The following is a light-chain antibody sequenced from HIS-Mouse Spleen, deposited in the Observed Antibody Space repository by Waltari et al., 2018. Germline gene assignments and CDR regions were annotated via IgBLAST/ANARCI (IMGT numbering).Light chain of an antibody. CDR3: SSYAGSNKV. J-gene: IGLJ2*01. CDR2: EVS. Sequence: QSALTQPPSASGSPGQSVTISCTGTSSDVGGYNNVPWYQQHPGKAPKLMIYEVSKRPSGVPDRFSGSKSGNTASLTVSGLQAEDEADYYCSSYAGSNKVFGGGTKLTVL. V-gene: IGLV2-8*01. CDR1: SSDVGGYNN.